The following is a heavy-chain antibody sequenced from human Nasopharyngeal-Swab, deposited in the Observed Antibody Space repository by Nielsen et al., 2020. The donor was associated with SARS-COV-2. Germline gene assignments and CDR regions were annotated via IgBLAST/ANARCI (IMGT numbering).Heavy chain of an antibody. CDR1: GGSLPTTTW. V-gene: IGHV4-4*02. J-gene: IGHJ6*03. CDR3: ARRVPVSTRPYFYYMDV. CDR2: TPPSGTA. D-gene: IGHD2-2*01. Sequence: TLSPTCGVTGGSLPTTTWWTWARPPPGKGLEWIGETPPSGTAHYSPSLKTRITMSVDKSNNHFSLVLTTATAADTAVYYCARRVPVSTRPYFYYMDVWGKGTTVTVSS.